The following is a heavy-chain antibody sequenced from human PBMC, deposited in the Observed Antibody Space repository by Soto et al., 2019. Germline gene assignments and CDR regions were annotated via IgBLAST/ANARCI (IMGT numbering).Heavy chain of an antibody. CDR1: GFTFSSYG. Sequence: AGGSLRLSCAASGFTFSSYGMHWVRQAPGKGLEWVAVISYDGSNKYYADSVKGRFTISRDNSKNTLYLQMNSLRAEDTAVYYCAKNRYYYDYGEDGMDVWGQGTTVTVSS. D-gene: IGHD3-22*01. J-gene: IGHJ6*02. V-gene: IGHV3-30*18. CDR3: AKNRYYYDYGEDGMDV. CDR2: ISYDGSNK.